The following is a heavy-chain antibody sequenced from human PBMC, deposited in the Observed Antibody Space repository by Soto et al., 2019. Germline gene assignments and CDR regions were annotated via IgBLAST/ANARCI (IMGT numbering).Heavy chain of an antibody. Sequence: GGSLRLSCAASGFTFSRYTMNWVRQAPGKGLEWVSSISSTTNYIYYGDSMKGRFTISRDNAKNSLYLEMNSLRAEDTAVYYCARESEDLTSNFDYWGQGTLVTVSS. V-gene: IGHV3-21*06. CDR2: ISSTTNYI. CDR1: GFTFSRYT. J-gene: IGHJ4*02. CDR3: ARESEDLTSNFDY.